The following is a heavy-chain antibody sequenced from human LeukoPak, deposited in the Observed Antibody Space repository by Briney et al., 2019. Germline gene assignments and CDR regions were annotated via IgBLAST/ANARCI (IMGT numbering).Heavy chain of an antibody. CDR3: ARDISDDFWSGYWFVY. CDR1: GFTFSSYW. CDR2: IKQDGSEK. Sequence: GGSLRLSCAASGFTFSSYWISWVRQAPGKGLEWVANIKQDGSEKYYVDSVKGRFTISRDNAKNSLYLQMNSLRAEDTAVYYCARDISDDFWSGYWFVYWGQGTLVTVSS. J-gene: IGHJ4*02. D-gene: IGHD3-3*01. V-gene: IGHV3-7*01.